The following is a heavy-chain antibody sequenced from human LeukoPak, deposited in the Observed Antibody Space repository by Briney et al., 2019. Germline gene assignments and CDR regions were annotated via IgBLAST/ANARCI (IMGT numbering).Heavy chain of an antibody. CDR3: ARVGDGLDLFDY. V-gene: IGHV4-30-2*01. CDR1: GGSISSGGYS. D-gene: IGHD3/OR15-3a*01. CDR2: IYHSGST. Sequence: LQTLSLTCAVSGGSISSGGYSWSWIRQPPGKGLEWIGYIYHSGSTYYNPSLKSRVTISVDRSKNQFSLKLSSVTAADTAVYYCARVGDGLDLFDYWGQGTLVTVSS. J-gene: IGHJ4*02.